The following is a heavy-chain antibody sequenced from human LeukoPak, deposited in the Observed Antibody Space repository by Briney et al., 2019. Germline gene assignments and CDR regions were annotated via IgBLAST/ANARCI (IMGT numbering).Heavy chain of an antibody. CDR3: AKDFPHYYESSHGMDA. Sequence: GGSLRLSCAASGFSFGRYEMNWVRQAPGKGLEWVSYVSTTGSTVYYADSVEGRFTMSRDNAKNLLYLQMNSLRAEDAAVYYCAKDFPHYYESSHGMDAWGQGTTVTVSS. CDR1: GFSFGRYE. V-gene: IGHV3-48*03. D-gene: IGHD3-22*01. J-gene: IGHJ6*02. CDR2: VSTTGSTV.